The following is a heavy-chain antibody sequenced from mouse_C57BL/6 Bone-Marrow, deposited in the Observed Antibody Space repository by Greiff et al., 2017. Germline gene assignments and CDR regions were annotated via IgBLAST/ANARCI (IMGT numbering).Heavy chain of an antibody. CDR1: GFSLTSSG. Sequence: QVQLQQSGPGLVQPSQSLSITCTVSGFSLTSSGVHWVRQSPGKGLEWLGVIWSGGSTDYNAAFISRLSISKDNSKSQVFFKMNSLQADDTAIYYCARNPPLYYSNPGAWFAYWGQGTLVTVSA. D-gene: IGHD2-5*01. CDR2: IWSGGST. J-gene: IGHJ3*01. CDR3: ARNPPLYYSNPGAWFAY. V-gene: IGHV2-2*01.